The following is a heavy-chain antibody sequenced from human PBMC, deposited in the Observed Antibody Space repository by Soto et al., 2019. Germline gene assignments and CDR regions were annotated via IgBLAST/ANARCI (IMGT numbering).Heavy chain of an antibody. Sequence: ASVKVSCKASGYTFTDYYIHWVRQAPGQGLEWMGWINPKSGGTNYAQKFQGRVTMTRDTSITTAYMELSGLRSDDTAVYFCARIVRYSNSLGVCFDPWGQGTLVTVSS. CDR2: INPKSGGT. CDR3: ARIVRYSNSLGVCFDP. CDR1: GYTFTDYY. D-gene: IGHD6-6*01. V-gene: IGHV1-2*02. J-gene: IGHJ5*02.